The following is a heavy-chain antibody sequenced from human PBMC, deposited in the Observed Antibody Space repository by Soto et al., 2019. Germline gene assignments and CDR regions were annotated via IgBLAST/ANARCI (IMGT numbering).Heavy chain of an antibody. V-gene: IGHV1-18*01. Sequence: QVQLVQSGAEVKKPGASVKVSCKASGYTFTSYGISWVRQAPGQGLEWMGWISAYNGNTNYAQKLQGRVTMTPDTSPSKAYMELRSLRSDDKAVYYCARTLYDYVWGSPYYYYGMDVWGQGTTVTVSS. CDR3: ARTLYDYVWGSPYYYYGMDV. CDR2: ISAYNGNT. J-gene: IGHJ6*02. CDR1: GYTFTSYG. D-gene: IGHD3-16*01.